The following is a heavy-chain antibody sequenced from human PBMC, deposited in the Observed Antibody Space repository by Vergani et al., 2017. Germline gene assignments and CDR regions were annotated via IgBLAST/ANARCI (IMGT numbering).Heavy chain of an antibody. CDR3: ARTRLKYDILTGYHDY. Sequence: QVQLQESGPGLVKPSETLSLTCTVSGGSISSYYWSWIRQPPGKGLEWIGYIYYSGSTNYNPSLKSRVTIAVDTSKNQFCLKLSAVTAADTAVYYCARTRLKYDILTGYHDYGGQGTLVTVSS. D-gene: IGHD3-9*01. V-gene: IGHV4-59*01. CDR2: IYYSGST. J-gene: IGHJ4*02. CDR1: GGSISSYY.